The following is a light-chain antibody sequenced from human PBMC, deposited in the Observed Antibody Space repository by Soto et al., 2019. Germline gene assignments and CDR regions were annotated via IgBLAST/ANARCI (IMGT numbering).Light chain of an antibody. J-gene: IGLJ1*01. CDR3: SSYTSSSTYV. CDR1: SSYVGGYNY. Sequence: QSVLTQPASLSGAPGQSIAISCTGTSSYVGGYNYVSWYQHHPGKAPKLMVYDVSNRPSGVSNRFSGSKSGNTASLTISGLQAEDEADYYCSSYTSSSTYVFGTGTKVTVL. CDR2: DVS. V-gene: IGLV2-14*03.